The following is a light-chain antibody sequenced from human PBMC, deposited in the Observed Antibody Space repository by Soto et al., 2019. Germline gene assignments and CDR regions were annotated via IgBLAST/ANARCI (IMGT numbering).Light chain of an antibody. CDR3: CSYAGTYSYD. CDR2: DVS. V-gene: IGLV2-11*01. J-gene: IGLJ1*01. CDR1: SNDVGGYDY. Sequence: QSVLTHPRSVSGSPGKSFTVFCTGTSNDVGGYDYVSWYQQHPGKAPKLIIYDVSKRPSGVPDRFSGSKSGNTASLTISGLQAEDEADYYCCSYAGTYSYDFGTGSKVTVL.